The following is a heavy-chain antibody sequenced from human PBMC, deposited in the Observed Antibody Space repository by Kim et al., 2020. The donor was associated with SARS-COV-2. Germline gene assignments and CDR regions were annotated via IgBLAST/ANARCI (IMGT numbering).Heavy chain of an antibody. CDR3: AREGTMITFGGVMNYYYYYYGLDV. Sequence: ASVKVSCKASGYTFTSYYMHWVRQAPGQGLEWMGIINPSGGSTSYAQKFQGRVTMTRDTSTSTVYMELSSLRSEDTAVYYCAREGTMITFGGVMNYYYYYYGLDVWGQGTTVTVSS. J-gene: IGHJ6*02. CDR1: GYTFTSYY. D-gene: IGHD3-16*01. V-gene: IGHV1-46*01. CDR2: INPSGGST.